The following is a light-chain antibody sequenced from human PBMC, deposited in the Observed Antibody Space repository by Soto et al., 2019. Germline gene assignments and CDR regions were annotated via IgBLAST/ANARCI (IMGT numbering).Light chain of an antibody. CDR2: EDN. CDR1: RGSIASNY. J-gene: IGLJ2*01. Sequence: NFMLTQPYSVSESPGKTVTISCTRSRGSIASNYVQWYQQRPGSAPTTVIYEDNQRPSGVPDRFSGSIDSSSNSASLTISELKTEDEADYYCQSYDTSTVVFGGGTKVTVL. V-gene: IGLV6-57*04. CDR3: QSYDTSTVV.